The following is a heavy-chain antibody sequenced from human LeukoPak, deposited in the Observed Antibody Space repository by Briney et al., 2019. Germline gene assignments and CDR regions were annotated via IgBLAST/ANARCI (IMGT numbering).Heavy chain of an antibody. D-gene: IGHD2-15*01. CDR2: ISYDGSNK. J-gene: IGHJ6*02. CDR1: GFTFSSYG. CDR3: ARDQRGYCSGGSCYYYYGMDV. Sequence: GRSLRLSCAASGFTFSSYGMHWVRQAPGKGLEWVAVISYDGSNKYYADSVKGRFTISRDNSKNTLYLQMNSLRAEDTAVYYCARDQRGYCSGGSCYYYYGMDVWGQGTTVTVSS. V-gene: IGHV3-30*03.